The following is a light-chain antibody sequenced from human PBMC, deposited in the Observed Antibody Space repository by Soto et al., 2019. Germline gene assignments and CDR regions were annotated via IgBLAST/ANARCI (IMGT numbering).Light chain of an antibody. CDR3: SSYTSSSTRV. CDR2: DVS. CDR1: SSDVGGYNY. V-gene: IGLV2-14*01. J-gene: IGLJ1*01. Sequence: QSVLTQPASVSGSPGQWITISCTGTSSDVGGYNYVSWYQQHPGKAPKVMIYDVSNRPSGVSNRFSGSKSGNTASLTISGLQAEDEADYFCSSYTSSSTRVFGTGTKLTVL.